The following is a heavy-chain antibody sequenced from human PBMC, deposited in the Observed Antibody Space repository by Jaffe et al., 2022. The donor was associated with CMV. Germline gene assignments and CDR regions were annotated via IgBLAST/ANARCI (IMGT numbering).Heavy chain of an antibody. D-gene: IGHD6-13*01. CDR1: GFTFSSYG. Sequence: QVQLVESGGGVVQPGRSLRLSCAASGFTFSSYGMHWVRQAPGKGLEWVAVIWYDGSNKYYADSVKGRFTISRDNSKNTLYLQMNSLRAEDTAVYYCARVREAAADTASYYYGMDVWGQGTTVTVSS. CDR3: ARVREAAADTASYYYGMDV. V-gene: IGHV3-33*01. J-gene: IGHJ6*02. CDR2: IWYDGSNK.